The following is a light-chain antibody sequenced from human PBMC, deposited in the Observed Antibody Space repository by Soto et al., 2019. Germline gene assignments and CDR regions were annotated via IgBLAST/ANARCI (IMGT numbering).Light chain of an antibody. J-gene: IGKJ2*01. CDR2: GAS. V-gene: IGKV3-15*01. CDR1: QSVGSK. CDR3: QERSKWPLYT. Sequence: LVMTQSPATLSVSPGERATLSCRASQSVGSKLIWYQHKPGQAPRLLIYGASARATGIPARFSGSGSGAEFTLTISSVQSEDSAMYYCQERSKWPLYTFGQGTKLEIK.